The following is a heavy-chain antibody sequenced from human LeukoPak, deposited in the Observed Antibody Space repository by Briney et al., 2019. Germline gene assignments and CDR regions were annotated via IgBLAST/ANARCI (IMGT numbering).Heavy chain of an antibody. J-gene: IGHJ5*02. CDR1: GFTFSSYA. V-gene: IGHV3-30-3*01. Sequence: PGGSLRLSCAASGFTFSSYAMSWVRQAPGKGLEWVAVISYDGSNKYYADSVKGRFTISRDNSKNTLYLQMNSLRAEDTAVYYCARDRKDYGDLNWFDPWGQGTLVTVSS. D-gene: IGHD4-17*01. CDR2: ISYDGSNK. CDR3: ARDRKDYGDLNWFDP.